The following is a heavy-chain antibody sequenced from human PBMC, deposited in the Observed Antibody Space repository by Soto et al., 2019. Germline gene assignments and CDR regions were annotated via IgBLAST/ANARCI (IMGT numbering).Heavy chain of an antibody. V-gene: IGHV3-72*01. J-gene: IGHJ6*02. D-gene: IGHD3-3*01. Sequence: GGSLRLSCAASGFTFSDHYMDWVRQAPGKGLEWVGRTRNKANSYTTEYAASVKGRFTISRDDSKNSLYLQMNSLKTEDTAVYYCARGRTIFGVDPKGYYYYGMDVWGQGTTVTVS. CDR3: ARGRTIFGVDPKGYYYYGMDV. CDR1: GFTFSDHY. CDR2: TRNKANSYTT.